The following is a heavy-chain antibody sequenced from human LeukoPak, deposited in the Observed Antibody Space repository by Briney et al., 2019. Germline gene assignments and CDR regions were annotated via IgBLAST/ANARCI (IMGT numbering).Heavy chain of an antibody. Sequence: PSETLSLTCAVYGGSFSGYYWSWIRQPPGKGLEWIGEINHSGSTNYNPSLKSRVTISVDTSKNQFSLKLSSVTAADTAVYYCARGPYYYDSSGYLRDYYFDYWGQGTLVTVSS. D-gene: IGHD3-22*01. CDR2: INHSGST. V-gene: IGHV4-34*01. J-gene: IGHJ4*02. CDR1: GGSFSGYY. CDR3: ARGPYYYDSSGYLRDYYFDY.